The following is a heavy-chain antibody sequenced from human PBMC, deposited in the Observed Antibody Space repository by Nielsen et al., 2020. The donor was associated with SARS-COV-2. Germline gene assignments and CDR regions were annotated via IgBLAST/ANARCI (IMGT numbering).Heavy chain of an antibody. Sequence: SVQASCKASGGTFSTHSISWVRQAPGQGPQWMGRIIPMVDIRDYAQSFQGRVTITADKSTSTAYMELSSLSSEDTALYYCARSATNLIYWYFDLWGRGTLVTVSS. CDR1: GGTFSTHS. CDR3: ARSATNLIYWYFDL. D-gene: IGHD5-12*01. V-gene: IGHV1-69*02. CDR2: IIPMVDIR. J-gene: IGHJ2*01.